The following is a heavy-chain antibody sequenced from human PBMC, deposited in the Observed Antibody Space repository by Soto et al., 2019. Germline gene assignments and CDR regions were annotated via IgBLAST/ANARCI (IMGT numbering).Heavy chain of an antibody. Sequence: QVQLQQWGAGLLKPSETLSHTCTISGGSFSGNYWTWILQPPGKGLEWIGEINHSGSANYNPSLKSRVTIILDTSKNQFCLKLSSVTAADTAVYHCARRVTTRYAYFGMDVWGQGTTVTVSS. CDR1: GGSFSGNY. D-gene: IGHD4-17*01. CDR3: ARRVTTRYAYFGMDV. CDR2: INHSGSA. V-gene: IGHV4-34*01. J-gene: IGHJ6*02.